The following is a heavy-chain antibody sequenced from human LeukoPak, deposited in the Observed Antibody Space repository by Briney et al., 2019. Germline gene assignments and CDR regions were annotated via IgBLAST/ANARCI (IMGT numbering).Heavy chain of an antibody. D-gene: IGHD6-19*01. CDR3: ATDLQSSIAVGN. J-gene: IGHJ4*02. V-gene: IGHV1-2*06. CDR1: GYTFTGYY. CDR2: INPNSGGT. Sequence: ASVKVSCKASGYTFTGYYMHWVRQAPGQGLEWMGRINPNSGGTNYAQKFQGRVTITADTSTDTAYMELSSLRSEDTAVYYCATDLQSSIAVGNWGQGTLVTVSS.